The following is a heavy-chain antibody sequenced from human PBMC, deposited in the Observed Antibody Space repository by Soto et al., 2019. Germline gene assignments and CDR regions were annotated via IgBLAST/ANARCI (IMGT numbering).Heavy chain of an antibody. CDR1: GYSFTSYW. CDR2: IYPGDSDT. D-gene: IGHD3-9*01. CDR3: ARQPDYNILTGYFYYVDY. V-gene: IGHV5-51*01. J-gene: IGHJ4*02. Sequence: GESLQISCKGSGYSFTSYWIGWVRQMPGKGLEWMGIIYPGDSDTRYSPSFQGQVTISVDKSISTAYLQWSSLKASDTAMYYCARQPDYNILTGYFYYVDYWGQGTLVTVSS.